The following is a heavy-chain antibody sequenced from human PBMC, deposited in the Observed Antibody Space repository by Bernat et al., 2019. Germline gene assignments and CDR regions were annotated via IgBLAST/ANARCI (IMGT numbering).Heavy chain of an antibody. J-gene: IGHJ4*02. D-gene: IGHD3-10*01. Sequence: QVQLQESGPGLVKPSETLSLTCTVSGGSISSYYWSWIRQPPGKGLEWIGYIYYSGSTNYNPSLKSRVTISVDTSKNQFSLKLSSVTAADTAVYYCARVYGSGSYCVDYWGQGTLVTVSS. CDR3: ARVYGSGSYCVDY. CDR1: GGSISSYY. V-gene: IGHV4-59*12. CDR2: IYYSGST.